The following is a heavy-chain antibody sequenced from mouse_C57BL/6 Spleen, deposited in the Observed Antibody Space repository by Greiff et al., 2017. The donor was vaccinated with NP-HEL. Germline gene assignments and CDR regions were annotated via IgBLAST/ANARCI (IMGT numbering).Heavy chain of an antibody. CDR3: AREGYYKGYFDY. CDR1: GYAFSSSW. J-gene: IGHJ2*01. Sequence: VMLVESGPELVKPGASVKISCKASGYAFSSSWMNWVKQRPGKGLEWIGRIYPGDGDTNYNGKFKGKATLTADKSSSTAYMQLSSLTSEDSAVYFCAREGYYKGYFDYWGQGTTLTVSS. V-gene: IGHV1-82*01. D-gene: IGHD2-12*01. CDR2: IYPGDGDT.